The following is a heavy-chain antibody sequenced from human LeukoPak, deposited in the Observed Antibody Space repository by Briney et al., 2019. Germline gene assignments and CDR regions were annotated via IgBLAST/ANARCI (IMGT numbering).Heavy chain of an antibody. D-gene: IGHD6-13*01. V-gene: IGHV3-21*01. Sequence: GRSLRLSCAASGFTFSNYTMNWVRQAPGKGLEWVSSISSSSSYIYYADSVKGRFTISRDNAKNSLYLQMNSLRAEDTAVYYCARGRRRIAAAGATPPAPYFDYWGQGTLVTVSS. J-gene: IGHJ4*02. CDR1: GFTFSNYT. CDR3: ARGRRRIAAAGATPPAPYFDY. CDR2: ISSSSSYI.